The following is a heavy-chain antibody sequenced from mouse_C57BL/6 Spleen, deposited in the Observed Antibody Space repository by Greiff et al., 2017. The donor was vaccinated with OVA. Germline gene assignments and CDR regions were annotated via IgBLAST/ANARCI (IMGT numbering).Heavy chain of an antibody. CDR1: GYTFTDYY. D-gene: IGHD2-3*01. CDR2: INPNNGGT. Sequence: VQLQQSGPELVKPGASVKISCKASGYTFTDYYMNWVKQSHGKSLEWIGDINPNNGGTSYNQKFKGKATLTVDKSSSTAYMELRSLTSEDSAVYYCARKAIYDGYYEYAMDYWGQGTSVTVSS. J-gene: IGHJ4*01. V-gene: IGHV1-26*01. CDR3: ARKAIYDGYYEYAMDY.